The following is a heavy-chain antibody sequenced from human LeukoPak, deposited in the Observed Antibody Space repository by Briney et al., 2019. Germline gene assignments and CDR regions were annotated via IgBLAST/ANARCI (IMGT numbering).Heavy chain of an antibody. CDR2: ISWNSFSI. Sequence: GGSLRLSCAASGFTFDDYAMHWVRQAPGKGLEWVSGISWNSFSIGYADSVKGRFTISRDNSKNMLYLQMNSLSAEDTAVYFCAKARHPYGSGSNYFDYWGQGTLVTVSS. CDR3: AKARHPYGSGSNYFDY. J-gene: IGHJ4*02. CDR1: GFTFDDYA. D-gene: IGHD3-10*01. V-gene: IGHV3-9*01.